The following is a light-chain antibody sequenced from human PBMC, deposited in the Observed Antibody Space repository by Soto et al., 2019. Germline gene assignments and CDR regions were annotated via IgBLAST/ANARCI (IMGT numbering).Light chain of an antibody. CDR1: SSDVGDYNF. V-gene: IGLV2-8*01. CDR3: LSLHGDSKYV. CDR2: EVR. Sequence: QSALTQPPSASGSAGQSVTISCTGTSSDVGDYNFVSWYQQHPYKAPKLIIYEVRKRPSGVPDRFSGSKSGNTASLTVSGLQAEDEAAYYCLSLHGDSKYVFGTGTKVTVL. J-gene: IGLJ1*01.